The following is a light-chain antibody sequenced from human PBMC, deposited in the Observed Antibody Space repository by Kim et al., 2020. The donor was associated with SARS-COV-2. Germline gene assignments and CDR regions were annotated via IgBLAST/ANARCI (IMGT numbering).Light chain of an antibody. J-gene: IGKJ2*01. Sequence: EIVLTQSPGTLSLSPGERATLSCRASQSVSSNYLAWYQQKPGQAPGLLIYGASSRATGIPDRFSGSGSGTDFTLTISRLEPEDFAVYYCQHYGSSPRYTFGQGTKLEI. CDR3: QHYGSSPRYT. CDR2: GAS. CDR1: QSVSSNY. V-gene: IGKV3-20*01.